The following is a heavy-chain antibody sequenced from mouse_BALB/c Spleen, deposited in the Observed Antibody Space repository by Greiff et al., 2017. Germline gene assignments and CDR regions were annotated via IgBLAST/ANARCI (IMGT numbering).Heavy chain of an antibody. CDR2: IWRGGST. J-gene: IGHJ1*01. CDR3: AKEDYYGSRGYWYFDV. D-gene: IGHD1-1*01. V-gene: IGHV2-5-1*01. Sequence: QVQLQQSGPSLVQPSQSLSITCTVSGFSLTSYGVHWVRQSPGKGLEWLGVIWRGGSTDYNAAFMSRLSITKDNSKSQVFFKMNSLQADDTAIYYCAKEDYYGSRGYWYFDVWGAGTTVTVSS. CDR1: GFSLTSYG.